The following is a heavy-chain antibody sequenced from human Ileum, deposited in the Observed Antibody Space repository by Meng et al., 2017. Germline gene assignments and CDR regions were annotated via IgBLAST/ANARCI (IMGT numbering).Heavy chain of an antibody. D-gene: IGHD5-12*01. CDR2: IKQDGSQK. V-gene: IGHV3-7*01. J-gene: IGHJ4*02. CDR3: TGITQGFSGFDSYMIFDF. CDR1: GFAFSSYW. Sequence: GESLKISCAASGFAFSSYWMSWVRQAPGKGLEWVATIKQDGSQKYYGDSVKGRFTISRDNARKSLYLQMDSLRGEDTAVYFCTGITQGFSGFDSYMIFDFWGQGTLVTVSS.